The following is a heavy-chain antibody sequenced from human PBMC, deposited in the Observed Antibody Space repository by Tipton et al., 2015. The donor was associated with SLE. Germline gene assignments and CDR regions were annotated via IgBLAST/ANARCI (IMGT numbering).Heavy chain of an antibody. CDR3: PRHQYYDFWSGYSQDWYFDL. CDR1: GGSISSSSYY. J-gene: IGHJ2*01. CDR2: IYYSGST. V-gene: IGHV4-39*01. D-gene: IGHD3-3*01. Sequence: TLSLTCTVSGGSISSSSYYWGRIRQPPGKGLEWIGSIYYSGSTYYNPSLKSRVTISVDTSKNQFSLKLSSVTAADTAVYYCPRHQYYDFWSGYSQDWYFDLWGRGTLVTVSS.